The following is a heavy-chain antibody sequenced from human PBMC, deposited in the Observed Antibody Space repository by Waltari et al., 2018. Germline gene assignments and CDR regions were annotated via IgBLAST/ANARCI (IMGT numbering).Heavy chain of an antibody. D-gene: IGHD2-2*01. V-gene: IGHV4-59*01. Sequence: QVQLQESGPGLVKPSETLSLTCTVSGGSISSYYWSWIRQPPGKGLEWIGYIYYSGSTNDNPSLKSRVTISVDTSKNQFSLKLSSVTAADTAVYYCAKNSAAKNYYYYYGMDVWGQGTTVTVSS. CDR3: AKNSAAKNYYYYYGMDV. CDR2: IYYSGST. J-gene: IGHJ6*02. CDR1: GGSISSYY.